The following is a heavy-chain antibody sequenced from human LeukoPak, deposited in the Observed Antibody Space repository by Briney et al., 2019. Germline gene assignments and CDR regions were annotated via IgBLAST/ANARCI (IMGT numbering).Heavy chain of an antibody. Sequence: SQTLSLTCTVSGGSISSGGYYWSWIRQHPGKGLEGIGYIYYSGSTYYNPSLKSRVTISVDTSKNQFSLKLSSVTAADTAVYYCASGIARSDYDSSGFKFNYWGQGTLVTVSS. D-gene: IGHD3-22*01. CDR3: ASGIARSDYDSSGFKFNY. J-gene: IGHJ4*02. V-gene: IGHV4-31*03. CDR2: IYYSGST. CDR1: GGSISSGGYY.